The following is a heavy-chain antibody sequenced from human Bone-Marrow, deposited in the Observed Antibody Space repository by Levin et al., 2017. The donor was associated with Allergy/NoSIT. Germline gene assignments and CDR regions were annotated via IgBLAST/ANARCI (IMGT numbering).Heavy chain of an antibody. J-gene: IGHJ6*02. CDR2: IYSGGST. V-gene: IGHV3-66*01. D-gene: IGHD3-10*01. CDR1: GFTVSSNY. Sequence: GESLKISCAASGFTVSSNYMSWVRQAPGKGLEWVSVIYSGGSTYYADSVKGRFTISRDNSKNTLYLQMNSLRAEDTAVYYCARDRSGSGSVYYYYGMDVWGQGTTVTVSS. CDR3: ARDRSGSGSVYYYYGMDV.